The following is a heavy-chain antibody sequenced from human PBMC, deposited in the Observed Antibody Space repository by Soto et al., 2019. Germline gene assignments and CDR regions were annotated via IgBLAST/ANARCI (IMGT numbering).Heavy chain of an antibody. CDR1: GFTFSSYS. V-gene: IGHV3-48*01. D-gene: IGHD2-8*01. CDR2: ISSSSSTI. CDR3: ASTPPAIVLMVYAQAEYFQH. J-gene: IGHJ1*01. Sequence: GGSLRLSCAASGFTFSSYSMNWVRQAPGKGLEWVSYISSSSSTIYYADSVKGRFTISRDNAKNSLYLQMNSLRAEDTAVYYCASTPPAIVLMVYAQAEYFQHWGQGTLVTVSS.